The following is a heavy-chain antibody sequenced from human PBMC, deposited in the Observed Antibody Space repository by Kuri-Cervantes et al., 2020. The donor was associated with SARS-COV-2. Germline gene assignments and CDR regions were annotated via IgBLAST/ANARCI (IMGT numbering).Heavy chain of an antibody. CDR1: GFTFSSYW. D-gene: IGHD6-19*01. CDR2: IKQDGSEK. J-gene: IGHJ6*02. V-gene: IGHV3-7*03. Sequence: GGSLRLSCAASGFTFSSYWMSWVRQAPGKGLEWVANIKQDGSEKYYVDSVKGRFTISRDNSKNTMYLQMTSLRANDTAVYYCAKRGLVNYYGMDVWGQGTLVTVSS. CDR3: AKRGLVNYYGMDV.